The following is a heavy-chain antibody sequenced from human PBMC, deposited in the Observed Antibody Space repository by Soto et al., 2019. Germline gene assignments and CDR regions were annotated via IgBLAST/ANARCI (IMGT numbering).Heavy chain of an antibody. CDR2: IKQDGSEK. CDR1: GFTFSSYW. V-gene: IGHV3-7*01. Sequence: PGGSLRLSCAASGFTFSSYWMSWVRQAPGKGLEWVANIKQDGSEKYYVDSVKGRFTISRDNAKNSLYLQMNSLRAEDTAVYYCATAYSSGWDDPSYYFDYWGQGTLVTVSS. J-gene: IGHJ4*02. CDR3: ATAYSSGWDDPSYYFDY. D-gene: IGHD6-19*01.